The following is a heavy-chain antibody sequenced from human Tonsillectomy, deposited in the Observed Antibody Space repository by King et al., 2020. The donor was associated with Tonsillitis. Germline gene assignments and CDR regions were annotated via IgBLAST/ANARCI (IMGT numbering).Heavy chain of an antibody. CDR1: GFTFSDYA. D-gene: IGHD3-3*02. CDR2: ISKDGSNQ. J-gene: IGHJ6*02. CDR3: TRVRSSTVYYYYTMDV. Sequence: VQLVESGGGVVPPGRSLRLSCAATGFTFSDYALHWVRQVPGKGLEWVAVISKDGSNQYYAESVKGRFTISRDNFKNTVYLQMNRLRAEDTALYYCTRVRSSTVYYYYTMDVWGQGTTVTVSS. V-gene: IGHV3-30-3*01.